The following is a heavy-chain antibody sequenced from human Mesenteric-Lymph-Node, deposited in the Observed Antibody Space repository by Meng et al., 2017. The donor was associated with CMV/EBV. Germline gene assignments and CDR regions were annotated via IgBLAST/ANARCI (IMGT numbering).Heavy chain of an antibody. CDR3: ARVSNESSGYGDY. CDR1: GITLSSST. CDR2: IDRLSIEK. D-gene: IGHD3-22*01. V-gene: IGHV3-21*01. J-gene: IGHJ4*02. Sequence: GGSLRLSCKGSGITLSSSTLNWVRQTPGKGLEWVSSIDRLSIEKYYAESVKGRFIVSRDNTRNSLHLQMNSLRAEDTAVYYCARVSNESSGYGDYWGQGILVTVSS.